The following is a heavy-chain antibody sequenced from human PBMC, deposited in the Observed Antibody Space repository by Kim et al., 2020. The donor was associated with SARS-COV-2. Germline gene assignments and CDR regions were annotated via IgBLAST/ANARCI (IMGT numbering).Heavy chain of an antibody. CDR2: ISGRGGST. J-gene: IGHJ3*02. V-gene: IGHV3-23*01. D-gene: IGHD3-10*01. CDR3: AKNLWGFDAVDI. Sequence: GGSLRLSCAASGFTFSNYGMSWVRQAPGKGLEWVSSISGRGGSTYYADSVKGRFTIYRDNSKNKVYLQMNSLRAEDTAIYYCAKNLWGFDAVDIWGQGT. CDR1: GFTFSNYG.